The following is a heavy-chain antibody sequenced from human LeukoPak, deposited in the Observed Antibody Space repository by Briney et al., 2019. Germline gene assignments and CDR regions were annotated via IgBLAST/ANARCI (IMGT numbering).Heavy chain of an antibody. J-gene: IGHJ4*02. CDR3: AKAGSIRFDY. V-gene: IGHV3-23*01. D-gene: IGHD1-26*01. CDR1: GFTFSSIA. Sequence: GGSLRLSCAASGFTFSSIAMSWVRQARGKGLEWVSGSSGNGGGTYYADSVKGRFTISRDNAKNTLYLQMNSLRAEDTAVYYCAKAGSIRFDYWGQGTLVTVSS. CDR2: SSGNGGGT.